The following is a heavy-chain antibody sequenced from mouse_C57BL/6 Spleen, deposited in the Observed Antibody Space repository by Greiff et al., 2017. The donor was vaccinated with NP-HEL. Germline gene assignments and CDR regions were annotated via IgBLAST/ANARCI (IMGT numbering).Heavy chain of an antibody. J-gene: IGHJ4*01. CDR1: GYTFTSYW. CDR3: ARDVGLRGAMDY. Sequence: QVQLQQPGTELVKPGASVKLSCKASGYTFTSYWMHWVKQRPGQGLEWIGNINPSNGGTNYNEKFKSKATLTVDKSSSTAYRQLSSLTSEDSAVYYCARDVGLRGAMDYWGQGTSVTVSS. D-gene: IGHD2-4*01. V-gene: IGHV1-53*01. CDR2: INPSNGGT.